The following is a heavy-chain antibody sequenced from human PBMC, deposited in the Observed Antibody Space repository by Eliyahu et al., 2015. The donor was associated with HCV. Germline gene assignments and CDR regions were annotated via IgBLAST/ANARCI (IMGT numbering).Heavy chain of an antibody. D-gene: IGHD3-16*02. J-gene: IGHJ4*02. CDR3: ARDRLETVSYYFDF. Sequence: QVHLVDSGGGVVQXGRSLXLSCAXXGFLFPTYAMHWVRQAPGKGLEWVAVIWHDGSNHYYADSVKGRFTISRDNSKNTLYLHMNNLRVEDTAVYYCARDRLETVSYYFDFWGQGTLVTVSS. V-gene: IGHV3-33*01. CDR2: IWHDGSNH. CDR1: GFLFPTYA.